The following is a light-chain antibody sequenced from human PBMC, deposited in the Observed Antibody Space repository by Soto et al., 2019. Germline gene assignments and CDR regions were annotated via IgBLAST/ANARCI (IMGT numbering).Light chain of an antibody. V-gene: IGLV2-14*03. CDR3: ASYTSQQGLI. CDR2: DVS. J-gene: IGLJ2*01. CDR1: SNDIGGYNY. Sequence: QSALTQPASVSGSPGQSITFSCSGSSNDIGGYNYVSWYQHRSGEAPTLLIYDVSSRPSGVSHRFSGSKSGNTASLSISGLQTQDEGDYYCASYTSQQGLIFGGGTKLTVL.